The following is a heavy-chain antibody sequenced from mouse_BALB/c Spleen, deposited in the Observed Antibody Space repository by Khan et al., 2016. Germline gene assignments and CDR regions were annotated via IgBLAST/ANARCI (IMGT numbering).Heavy chain of an antibody. V-gene: IGHV14-3*02. J-gene: IGHJ1*01. CDR2: IDPANGNT. Sequence: VQLKESGAELVKPGASVKLSCTASGFNIKDTYMHWVKQRPEQGLEWIGRIDPANGNTKYDPKFQGKATITADTSSNTAYLQLSSLTSEDTAVYYCANWGWYFEVWGAGTTVTVSS. CDR1: GFNIKDTY. D-gene: IGHD4-1*01. CDR3: ANWGWYFEV.